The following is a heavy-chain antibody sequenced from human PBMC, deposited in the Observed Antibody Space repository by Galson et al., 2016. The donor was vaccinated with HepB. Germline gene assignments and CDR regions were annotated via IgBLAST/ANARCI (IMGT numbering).Heavy chain of an antibody. V-gene: IGHV3-48*03. CDR2: ISDSSSNR. D-gene: IGHD3-9*01. Sequence: SLRLSCAGFGFNFSGYEMNWVRQVPGKGLEWVSYISDSSSNRYYRDSVQGRFTISRENAKNSVFLQMNSLRVEDTTIYYGAREHRSVDVWGQGVLVTVSS. CDR1: GFNFSGYE. J-gene: IGHJ4*02. CDR3: AREHRSVDV.